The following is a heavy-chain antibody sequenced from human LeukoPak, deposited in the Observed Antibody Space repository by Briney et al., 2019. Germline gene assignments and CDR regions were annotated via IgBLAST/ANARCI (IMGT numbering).Heavy chain of an antibody. CDR3: ARGGDYVWGSYPIDY. J-gene: IGHJ4*02. Sequence: SETLSLTCSVSGGSISSTSCYWGWIRQPPGKGLEWIGYIYYSGTTNYNPSLKRRVTISVDTSKNQFSLKLSSVTAADTAVYYCARGGDYVWGSYPIDYWGQGTLVTVSS. CDR1: GGSISSTSCY. V-gene: IGHV4-61*05. CDR2: IYYSGTT. D-gene: IGHD3-16*02.